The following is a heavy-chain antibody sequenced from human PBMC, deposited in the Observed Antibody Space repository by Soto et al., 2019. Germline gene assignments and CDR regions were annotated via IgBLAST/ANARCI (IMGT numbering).Heavy chain of an antibody. CDR3: AKDHRVIGESEEGLDV. CDR2: ISVSGGST. CDR1: GFTFSSDA. V-gene: IGHV3-23*01. J-gene: IGHJ6*02. Sequence: VGSLRLSCAVSGFTFSSDAMSWVLQAPGGGLEWVSGISVSGGSTYYADSVKGRFTISRDKSKNTLSLQMNSLTAEDTAVYYCAKDHRVIGESEEGLDVWGQGTTVTVSS. D-gene: IGHD3-10*01.